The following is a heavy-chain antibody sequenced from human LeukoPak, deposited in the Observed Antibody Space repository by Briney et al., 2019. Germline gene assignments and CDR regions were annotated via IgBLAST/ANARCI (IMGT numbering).Heavy chain of an antibody. CDR1: RFTFSNYW. D-gene: IGHD5-24*01. Sequence: AGSLRLSCAASRFTFSNYWMTWVRQAPGKGLEWVALINQGGGDKNYVDSVKGRVTISRDNAKNSMFLQMNSLRVEDTAIYYCAKPPYGRDVYNYFDYWGQGTPVTVSS. CDR2: INQGGGDK. V-gene: IGHV3-7*05. J-gene: IGHJ4*02. CDR3: AKPPYGRDVYNYFDY.